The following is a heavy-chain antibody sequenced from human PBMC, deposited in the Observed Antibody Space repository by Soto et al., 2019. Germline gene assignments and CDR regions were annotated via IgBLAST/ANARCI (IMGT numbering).Heavy chain of an antibody. J-gene: IGHJ6*02. Sequence: GESLKISCKGSGYRFGSYYIAWVRQMPGKGLEWVGIIYPGDSETTYSPSFQGQVTMSAVKSISTTYLQWSSLKASDTAMYYCARSSLRATVTTDFYFYGMDVWGQGTTVTVPS. V-gene: IGHV5-51*01. CDR3: ARSSLRATVTTDFYFYGMDV. D-gene: IGHD4-4*01. CDR2: IYPGDSET. CDR1: GYRFGSYY.